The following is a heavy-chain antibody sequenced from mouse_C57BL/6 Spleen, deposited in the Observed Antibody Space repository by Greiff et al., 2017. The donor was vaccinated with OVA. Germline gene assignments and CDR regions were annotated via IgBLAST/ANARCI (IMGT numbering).Heavy chain of an antibody. CDR3: TGLYYYGSSYDWYFDV. D-gene: IGHD1-1*01. Sequence: EVKLEESGGGLVQPGGSMKLSCVASGFTFSNYWMNWVRQSPEKGLEWVAQIRLKSDNYATHYAESVKGRFTISRDDSKSSVYLQMNNLRAEDTGIYYCTGLYYYGSSYDWYFDVWGTGTTVTVSS. J-gene: IGHJ1*03. CDR2: IRLKSDNYAT. CDR1: GFTFSNYW. V-gene: IGHV6-3*01.